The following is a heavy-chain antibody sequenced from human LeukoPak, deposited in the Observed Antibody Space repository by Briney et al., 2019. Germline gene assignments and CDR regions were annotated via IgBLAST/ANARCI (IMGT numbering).Heavy chain of an antibody. CDR2: IIPILGIA. D-gene: IGHD2-15*01. J-gene: IGHJ4*02. Sequence: ASVKVSCKASGGTFSSYAISWVRQAPGQGLEWMGRIIPILGIANYAQKFQGRVTITADKSTSTAYMELSSLRSEDTAVYYCARDINRVAAATPGGWGQGTLVTVSS. V-gene: IGHV1-69*04. CDR1: GGTFSSYA. CDR3: ARDINRVAAATPGG.